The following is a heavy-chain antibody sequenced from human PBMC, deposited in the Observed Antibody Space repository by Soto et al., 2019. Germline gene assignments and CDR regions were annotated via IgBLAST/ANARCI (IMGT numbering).Heavy chain of an antibody. D-gene: IGHD5-18*01. V-gene: IGHV1-69*01. CDR3: ARDFVDTAMDYLGDSKDAFDI. Sequence: QVQLVQSGAEVKKPGSSVKVSCKASGGTFSSYAISWVRQAPGQGLEWMGGIIPIFGTANYAQKFQGRVTITADEATSTAYMELSSLRSEDTAVYYCARDFVDTAMDYLGDSKDAFDIWGQGTMVTVSS. CDR1: GGTFSSYA. CDR2: IIPIFGTA. J-gene: IGHJ3*02.